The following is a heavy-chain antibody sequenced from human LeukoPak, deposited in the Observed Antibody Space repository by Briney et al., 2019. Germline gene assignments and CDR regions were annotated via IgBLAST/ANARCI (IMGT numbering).Heavy chain of an antibody. V-gene: IGHV4-34*01. Sequence: SETLSLTCAVYGGSFSGYYWSWIRQPPGKGLEWIGEINHSGSTNYNPPLKSRVTISVDTSKNQFSLKLSSVTAADTAVYYCARVGTPPSAFDIWGQGTMVTVSS. J-gene: IGHJ3*02. D-gene: IGHD1-26*01. CDR2: INHSGST. CDR3: ARVGTPPSAFDI. CDR1: GGSFSGYY.